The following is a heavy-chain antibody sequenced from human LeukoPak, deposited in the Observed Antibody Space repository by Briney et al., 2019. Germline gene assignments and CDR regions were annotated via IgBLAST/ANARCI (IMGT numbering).Heavy chain of an antibody. CDR2: ISGSGGST. CDR3: AKDLGYCSSFSCPFDY. D-gene: IGHD2-2*01. Sequence: GGSLRLSCAVSGFSFSSYTMSWVRQAPGKGLEWVSAISGSGGSTYYADCVKGRFTISRDISKNTLFLQMNSLRAEDTAVYYCAKDLGYCSSFSCPFDYWGQGTLVTVSS. V-gene: IGHV3-23*01. CDR1: GFSFSSYT. J-gene: IGHJ4*02.